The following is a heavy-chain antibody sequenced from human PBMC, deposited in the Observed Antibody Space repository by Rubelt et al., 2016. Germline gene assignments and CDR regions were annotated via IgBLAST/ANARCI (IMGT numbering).Heavy chain of an antibody. D-gene: IGHD6-13*01. J-gene: IGHJ4*02. CDR2: IYFTGST. CDR1: GGSISSYY. CDR3: ARAGSSLRF. Sequence: QVQLQESGPGLVKPSETLSLTCTVSGGSISSYYWSWIRQPPGKGLEWIGYIYFTGSTNYNPSLKSRLTISVDTSRNQCSLKLSSVTAADTAVYFCARAGSSLRFWGQGTLVTVSS. V-gene: IGHV4-59*01.